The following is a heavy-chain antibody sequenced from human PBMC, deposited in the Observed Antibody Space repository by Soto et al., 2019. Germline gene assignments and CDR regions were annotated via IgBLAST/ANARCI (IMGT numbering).Heavy chain of an antibody. CDR3: ARGGITGTTGRWFDP. V-gene: IGHV4-34*01. D-gene: IGHD1-7*01. CDR2: INHSGST. J-gene: IGHJ5*02. CDR1: GGSFSGYY. Sequence: PSETLSLTCAVYGGSFSGYYWSWIRQPPGKGLEWIGEINHSGSTNYNPSLKSRVTISVDTSKNQFSLKLSSVTAADTAVYYCARGGITGTTGRWFDPWGQGTLVTVSS.